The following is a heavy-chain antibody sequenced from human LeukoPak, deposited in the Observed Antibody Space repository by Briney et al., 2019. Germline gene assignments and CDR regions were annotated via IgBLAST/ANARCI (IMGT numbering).Heavy chain of an antibody. V-gene: IGHV4-4*07. Sequence: SETLSLTCSVSGGSINTYYWSCIRQPAGKGLEWIGRIHSSGSTHYNPSLKSRVTMSLDTSKNQFSLKLTSVTAADTAVYYCARDNDFFDYWSQGTLVTVSS. CDR2: IHSSGST. CDR1: GGSINTYY. CDR3: ARDNDFFDY. J-gene: IGHJ4*02.